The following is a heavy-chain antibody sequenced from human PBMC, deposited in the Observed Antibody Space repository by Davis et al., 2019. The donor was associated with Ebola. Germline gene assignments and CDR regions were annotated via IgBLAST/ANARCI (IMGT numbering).Heavy chain of an antibody. CDR1: GFTFSSYA. CDR3: ARDDLRIAAAGDWDLRYYYGMDV. V-gene: IGHV3-48*01. D-gene: IGHD6-13*01. Sequence: GGSLRLSCAASGFTFSSYAMSWVRQAPGKGLEWVSYISSSSSTIYYADSVKGRFTISRDNAKNSLYLQMNSLRAEDTAVYYCARDDLRIAAAGDWDLRYYYGMDVWGQGTTVTVSS. CDR2: ISSSSSTI. J-gene: IGHJ6*02.